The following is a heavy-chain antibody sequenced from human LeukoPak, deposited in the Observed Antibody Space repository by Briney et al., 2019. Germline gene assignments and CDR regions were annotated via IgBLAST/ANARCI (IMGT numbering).Heavy chain of an antibody. J-gene: IGHJ6*02. V-gene: IGHV4-39*07. CDR2: IYDSGST. CDR1: GGSIRSSYYY. CDR3: ARDLVYGSGVRHYYYYGMDV. D-gene: IGHD3-10*01. Sequence: SETLSLTCTVSGGSIRSSYYYWGWIRQPPGKGLEWIGSIYDSGSTYYNPSLKSRVTISVDTSKNQFSLKLNSVTAADTAVYYCARDLVYGSGVRHYYYYGMDVWGQGTTVTVSS.